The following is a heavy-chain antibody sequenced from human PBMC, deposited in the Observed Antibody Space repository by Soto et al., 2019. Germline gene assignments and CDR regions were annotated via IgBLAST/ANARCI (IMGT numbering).Heavy chain of an antibody. CDR3: ARDRTYFDY. CDR1: GFSVYDNQ. Sequence: GVCLIISCEGSGFSVYDNQMSWVRQAPGKGLEWVSIMYGGGRTYYSDSVRGLFTISRDNSKNTLYLQMNSLRAGDTAVYYCARDRTYFDYWGQGTPVTVSS. J-gene: IGHJ4*02. V-gene: IGHV3-53*01. CDR2: MYGGGRT.